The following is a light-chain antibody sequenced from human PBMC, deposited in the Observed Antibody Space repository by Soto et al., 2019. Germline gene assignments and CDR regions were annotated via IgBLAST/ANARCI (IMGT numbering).Light chain of an antibody. CDR3: SSYTNSRTDV. Sequence: QSVLTQPASVSGSPGQSITISCTGTSSDVGSYNFVSWFQQHPGKAPKLVIYDVTSRPSGVSNRFSGSKSGNTASLTISGLQAEDEADYYCSSYTNSRTDVFGTGTKVTVL. CDR1: SSDVGSYNF. CDR2: DVT. J-gene: IGLJ1*01. V-gene: IGLV2-14*03.